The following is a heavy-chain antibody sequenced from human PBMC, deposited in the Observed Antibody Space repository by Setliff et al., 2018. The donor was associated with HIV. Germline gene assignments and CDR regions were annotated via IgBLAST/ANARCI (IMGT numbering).Heavy chain of an antibody. CDR3: ARDYYDDSYYRPGIYYVYYIDV. V-gene: IGHV4-4*02. CDR1: GGSIRTGDW. Sequence: SETLSLTCAVSGGSIRTGDWWSWVRQSPGKGLEWIGEISHGGSTNYNPSLRSRVTISVDTSSNQFSLKLSSVTAADTAVYYCARDYYDDSYYRPGIYYVYYIDVWGKGTTVTVSS. J-gene: IGHJ6*03. CDR2: ISHGGST. D-gene: IGHD3-10*01.